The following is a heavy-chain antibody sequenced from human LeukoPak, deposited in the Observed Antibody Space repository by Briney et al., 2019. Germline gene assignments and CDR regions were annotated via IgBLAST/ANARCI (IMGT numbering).Heavy chain of an antibody. J-gene: IGHJ4*02. D-gene: IGHD2-15*01. CDR3: ARGDGFGGYLTFDY. Sequence: GASVKVSCKASGYTFTGYYMHWVRQAPGQGLEWMGWINPNSGGTNYAQKFQGRVTMTRDTSISTAYMELSRLRSDDTAVYYCARGDGFGGYLTFDYWGQGTLVTVSS. CDR1: GYTFTGYY. CDR2: INPNSGGT. V-gene: IGHV1-2*02.